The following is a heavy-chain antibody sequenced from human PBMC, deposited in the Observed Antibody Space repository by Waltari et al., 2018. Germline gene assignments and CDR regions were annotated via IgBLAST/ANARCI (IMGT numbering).Heavy chain of an antibody. D-gene: IGHD2-2*01. V-gene: IGHV3-15*01. Sequence: EVQLVESGGGWVKPGDSLRLSCVASGFTFANAWINWVRQAPGKGLEWVVRLKSKAEGGTTDYAAPVKGRFAISRDDSKDTAYLQMNSLKTEDTAMYFCTTEGGRTWPMYWGQGTLVTVSS. J-gene: IGHJ4*02. CDR1: GFTFANAW. CDR3: TTEGGRTWPMY. CDR2: LKSKAEGGTT.